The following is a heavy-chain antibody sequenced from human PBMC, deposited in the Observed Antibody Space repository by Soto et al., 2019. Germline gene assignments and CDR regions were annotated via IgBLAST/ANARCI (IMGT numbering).Heavy chain of an antibody. V-gene: IGHV3-13*01. J-gene: IGHJ4*02. D-gene: IGHD6-13*01. CDR3: AKSQEIGTHFFDS. Sequence: PGGSLRLSCEASGFTFSGFDMHWVRRPTGKGLEWVSSIGTAGDTYYAVSVKGRFTISRDNAKNSLSLQMSSLRAGDMAVYFCAKSQEIGTHFFDSWGQGTQVTVSS. CDR1: GFTFSGFD. CDR2: IGTAGDT.